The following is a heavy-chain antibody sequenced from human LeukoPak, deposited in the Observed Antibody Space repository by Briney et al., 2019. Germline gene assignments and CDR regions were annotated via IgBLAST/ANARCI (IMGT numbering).Heavy chain of an antibody. D-gene: IGHD3-22*01. CDR1: GFTFSSYA. J-gene: IGHJ5*02. V-gene: IGHV3-23*01. CDR3: AKDPTIVVVKGSNWFDP. CDR2: ISGSGVST. Sequence: GGSLRLSCAPSGFTFSSYAMSWVRQAPGNGLGWVSAISGSGVSTYHTDSVKGRFTLSRDNSQNTTCPPMNCLRAQDTAVYYCAKDPTIVVVKGSNWFDPWGQGTLVTVSS.